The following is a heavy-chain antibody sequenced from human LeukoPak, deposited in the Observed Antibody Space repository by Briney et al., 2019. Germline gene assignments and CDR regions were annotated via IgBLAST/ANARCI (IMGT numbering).Heavy chain of an antibody. CDR1: GDSFTSYY. CDR3: ARRSGIAVAGAFDY. J-gene: IGHJ4*02. CDR2: INPSGGST. Sequence: GASVKVSCKASGDSFTSYYMHWVRQAPGQGLEWMGIINPSGGSTSYAQKFQGRVTMTRDMSTSTVYMELSNLRSEDTAVYYCARRSGIAVAGAFDYWGQGTLVTVSS. D-gene: IGHD6-19*01. V-gene: IGHV1-46*01.